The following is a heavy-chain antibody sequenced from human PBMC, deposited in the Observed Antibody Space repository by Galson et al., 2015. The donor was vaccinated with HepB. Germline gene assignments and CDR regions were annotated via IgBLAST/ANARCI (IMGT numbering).Heavy chain of an antibody. J-gene: IGHJ3*02. CDR2: IYCSGST. CDR1: GGSISSSSYY. D-gene: IGHD3-22*01. CDR3: ARTYYYDSSGYSPPDAFDI. Sequence: SETLSLTCTVSGGSISSSSYYWGWIRQPPGKGLEWIGSIYCSGSTYYNPSLKSRVTIPVDTSKNQFSLKLSSVTAADTAVYYCARTYYYDSSGYSPPDAFDIWGQGTMVTVSS. V-gene: IGHV4-39*01.